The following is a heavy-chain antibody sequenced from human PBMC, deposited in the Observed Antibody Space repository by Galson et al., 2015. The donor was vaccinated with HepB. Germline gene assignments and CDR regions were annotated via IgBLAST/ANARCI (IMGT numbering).Heavy chain of an antibody. V-gene: IGHV3-48*01. D-gene: IGHD3-3*01. CDR1: GFTFSSYS. CDR2: ISSSSSTI. Sequence: SLRLSCAASGFTFSSYSMNWVRQAPGKGLEWVSYISSSSSTIYYADSVKGRFTISRDNAKNSLYLQMNSLRAEDTAVYYCARAGGVWSGYHYYYYYYMDVWGKGTTVTVSS. CDR3: ARAGGVWSGYHYYYYYYMDV. J-gene: IGHJ6*03.